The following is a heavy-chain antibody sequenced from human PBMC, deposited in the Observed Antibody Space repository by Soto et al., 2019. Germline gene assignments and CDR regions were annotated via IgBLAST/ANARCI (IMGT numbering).Heavy chain of an antibody. Sequence: EVQLVESGGGSVQPGGSLRLSCAASGFTFSTFSMNWVRQAPGRGLEWISSISGGGRPISYADSVKGRFTISRDNAKNSLYLQMARLTDEDTAVYYCARDLGWAFDSWGQRTVVTVS. D-gene: IGHD6-19*01. CDR1: GFTFSTFS. J-gene: IGHJ4*02. CDR3: ARDLGWAFDS. CDR2: ISGGGRPI. V-gene: IGHV3-48*02.